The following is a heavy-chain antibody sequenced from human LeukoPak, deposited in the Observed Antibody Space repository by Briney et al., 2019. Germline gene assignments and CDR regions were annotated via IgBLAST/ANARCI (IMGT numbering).Heavy chain of an antibody. V-gene: IGHV4-39*01. CDR3: ARRIYSSGWYNSR. CDR1: GGSISSSSYY. D-gene: IGHD6-19*01. CDR2: IYYSGST. J-gene: IGHJ4*02. Sequence: SETLSLTCTVSGGSISSSSYYWGWIRQPPGKGLEWIVSIYYSGSTYYNPSLKSRVTISVDTSKNQFSLKLSSVTAADTAVYYRARRIYSSGWYNSRWGQGTLVTVSS.